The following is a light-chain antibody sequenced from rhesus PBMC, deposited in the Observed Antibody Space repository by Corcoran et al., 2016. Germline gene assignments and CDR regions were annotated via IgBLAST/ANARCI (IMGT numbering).Light chain of an antibody. CDR1: QSLLDSEDGNTY. Sequence: DIVMTQTPLSLPVTPGEPASISCRSSQSLLDSEDGNTYLDWYLQKPGQSPQLLIYEVSNRASGVPDRFSGSGSDTDCTLKISRVEAEDVGVYYCMQALEFYSFGQGTKVEIK. J-gene: IGKJ2*01. CDR3: MQALEFYS. V-gene: IGKV2-104*02. CDR2: EVS.